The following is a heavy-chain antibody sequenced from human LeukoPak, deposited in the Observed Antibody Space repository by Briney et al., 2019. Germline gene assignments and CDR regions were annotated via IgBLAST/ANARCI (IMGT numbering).Heavy chain of an antibody. Sequence: GGSLRLSCAATGFSFRDRYMSWIRQAPGKVMEWVAYISPNSDNIHYADSVKGRFTISRDNAKNSLFLQVNSLRAEDTAVYYCVRETGWLFDFWGQGTLVTVSS. CDR1: GFSFRDRY. D-gene: IGHD5-12*01. J-gene: IGHJ4*02. CDR2: ISPNSDNI. V-gene: IGHV3-11*04. CDR3: VRETGWLFDF.